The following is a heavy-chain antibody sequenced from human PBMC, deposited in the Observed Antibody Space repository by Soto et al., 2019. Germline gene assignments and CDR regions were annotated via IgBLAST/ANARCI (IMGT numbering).Heavy chain of an antibody. CDR3: EAEMTFGKLSVV. V-gene: IGHV1-69*01. D-gene: IGHD3-16*02. J-gene: IGHJ6*02. CDR2: IFPKFGTT. Sequence: QVQLVQSGAEVKKPGSSVKVSCKASGDTDTNYVISWVRQAPGQGLEWMGGIFPKFGTTYSAQKLQDRLTITADESTATVYVKLRSLRLDDTAVYYCEAEMTFGKLSVVWGQGTTVTVSS. CDR1: GDTDTNYV.